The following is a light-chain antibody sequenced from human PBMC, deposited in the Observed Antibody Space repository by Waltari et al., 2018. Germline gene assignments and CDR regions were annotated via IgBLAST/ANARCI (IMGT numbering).Light chain of an antibody. CDR1: QSISSW. Sequence: DIHMTPSPSPLSAFVGDRVTLTCRDSQSISSWLAWYQQKPGQAPKLLMYKASTLESGVPSRFSSSGSGTEFTLTISSLQADDFATYCCQQYNSDPYTFGQGTKLEIK. J-gene: IGKJ2*01. V-gene: IGKV1-5*03. CDR2: KAS. CDR3: QQYNSDPYT.